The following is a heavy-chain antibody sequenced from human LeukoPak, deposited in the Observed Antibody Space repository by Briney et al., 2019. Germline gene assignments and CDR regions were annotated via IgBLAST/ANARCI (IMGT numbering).Heavy chain of an antibody. J-gene: IGHJ4*02. CDR1: GYSISSGYY. D-gene: IGHD3-10*01. CDR2: IYTSGST. V-gene: IGHV4-38-2*02. Sequence: SETLSLTCTVSGYSISSGYYWGWIRQPPGKGLEWIGSIYTSGSTNYNPSLKSRVTISVDTSKNQFSLKLSSVTAADTAVYYCARENYYGSGSYEGWGQGTLVTVSS. CDR3: ARENYYGSGSYEG.